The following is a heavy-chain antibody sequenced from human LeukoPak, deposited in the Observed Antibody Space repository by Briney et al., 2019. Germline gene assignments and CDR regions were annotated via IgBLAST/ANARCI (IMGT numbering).Heavy chain of an antibody. CDR3: ARRYFDWLLYGMDV. CDR1: GFTVSSNY. Sequence: GGSLRLSCAASGFTVSSNYMSWVRQAPGKGLEWVSVIYSGRSTYYADSVKGRFTISRDNSKNTLYLQMNSLRAEDTAVYYCARRYFDWLLYGMDVWGKGTTVTVSS. D-gene: IGHD3-9*01. J-gene: IGHJ6*04. CDR2: IYSGRST. V-gene: IGHV3-53*01.